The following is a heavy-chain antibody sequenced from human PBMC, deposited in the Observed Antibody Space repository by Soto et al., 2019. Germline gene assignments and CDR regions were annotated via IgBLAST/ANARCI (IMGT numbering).Heavy chain of an antibody. CDR1: GYTFTGYY. CDR2: INPNSGGT. Sequence: QVQLVQSGAEVKKPGASVKVSCKASGYTFTGYYMHWVRQAPGQGLEWMGWINPNSGGTNYAQKCQGWVNMTRDTSISTAYMELSRLRSDDTAVYYCARDLAAAGTNYGMDVWGQGTTVTVSS. CDR3: ARDLAAAGTNYGMDV. J-gene: IGHJ6*02. D-gene: IGHD6-13*01. V-gene: IGHV1-2*04.